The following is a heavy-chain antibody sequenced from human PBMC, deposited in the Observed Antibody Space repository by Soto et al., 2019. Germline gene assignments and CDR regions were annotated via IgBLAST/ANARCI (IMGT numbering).Heavy chain of an antibody. Sequence: QVPLVESGGGVVQPGRSLRLSCAASGFTFSSYAMHWVRQAPGKGLEWVAVISYDGSNKYYADSVKGRFTISRDNSKNTLYLQMNSLRAEDTAVYYCARAPTTVVTPYYFDLWGRGTLVTVSS. CDR3: ARAPTTVVTPYYFDL. CDR2: ISYDGSNK. D-gene: IGHD4-17*01. V-gene: IGHV3-30-3*01. J-gene: IGHJ2*01. CDR1: GFTFSSYA.